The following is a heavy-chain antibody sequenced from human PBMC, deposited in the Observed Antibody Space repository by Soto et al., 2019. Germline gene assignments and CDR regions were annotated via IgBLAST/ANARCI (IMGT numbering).Heavy chain of an antibody. V-gene: IGHV3-74*01. CDR3: AKAGDWNYVYDF. CDR1: GFTFTHYR. CDR2: VDSDGSST. J-gene: IGHJ4*02. D-gene: IGHD1-7*01. Sequence: GGSLRLSCAASGFTFTHYRIHWVRQAPGKGLVWVSRVDSDGSSTNYADAVKGRFTISRDNSKNMAYLQMNNLTVEDTGVYYCAKAGDWNYVYDFWGQGALVTVSS.